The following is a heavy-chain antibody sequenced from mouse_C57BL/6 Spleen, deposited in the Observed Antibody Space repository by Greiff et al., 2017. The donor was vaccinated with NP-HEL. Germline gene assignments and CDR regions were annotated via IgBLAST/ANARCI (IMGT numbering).Heavy chain of an antibody. CDR1: GYSFTGYY. Sequence: VQLQQSGPELVKPGASVKISCKASGYSFTGYYMNWVKQSPEKSLEWIGEINPSTGGTTYNQKFKAKATLTVDKSSSTAYMQLKSLTSEDSAVYYCARGTGSSWFAYWGQGTLVTVSA. J-gene: IGHJ3*01. CDR3: ARGTGSSWFAY. CDR2: INPSTGGT. D-gene: IGHD1-1*02. V-gene: IGHV1-42*01.